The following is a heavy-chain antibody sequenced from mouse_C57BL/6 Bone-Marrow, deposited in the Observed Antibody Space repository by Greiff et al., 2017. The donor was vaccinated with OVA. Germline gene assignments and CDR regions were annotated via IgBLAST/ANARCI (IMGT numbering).Heavy chain of an antibody. CDR2: IDPSDSYT. Sequence: QVQLQQPGAELVMPGASVKLSCKASGYTFTSYWMHWVKQRPGQGLEWIGEIDPSDSYTNYNQKVKGKSTLTVDKSSSTAYMQLSSLTSEDSAVYYCAKANLYYYAMDYWGQGTSVTVSS. CDR3: AKANLYYYAMDY. V-gene: IGHV1-69*01. J-gene: IGHJ4*01. CDR1: GYTFTSYW. D-gene: IGHD4-1*01.